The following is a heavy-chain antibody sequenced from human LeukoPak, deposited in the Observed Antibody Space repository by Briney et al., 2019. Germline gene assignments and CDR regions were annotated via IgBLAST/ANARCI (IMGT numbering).Heavy chain of an antibody. D-gene: IGHD3-22*01. CDR2: ISSSSSYI. CDR1: GFTFSSYS. Sequence: GGSLRLSCAASGFTFSSYSMNWVRQAPGKGLEWVSSISSSSSYIYYADSVKGRFTISRDNAKNSLYLQMNSLRAEDTAVYYCARDTLSSGYYGAYFDYWGQGTLVTVSS. V-gene: IGHV3-21*01. J-gene: IGHJ4*02. CDR3: ARDTLSSGYYGAYFDY.